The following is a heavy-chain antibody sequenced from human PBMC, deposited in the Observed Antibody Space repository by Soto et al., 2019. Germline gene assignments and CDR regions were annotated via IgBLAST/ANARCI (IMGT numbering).Heavy chain of an antibody. Sequence: PGGSLRLSCAASGFTFSGSATHLVRQASGKGLEWVGRIRSKANSYATAYAASVKGRFTISRDDSKNTAYLQMNSLKTEDTAVYYCTRHPDYGDYGISYYYYYMDVWGKGTTVTVSS. CDR1: GFTFSGSA. CDR2: IRSKANSYAT. J-gene: IGHJ6*03. CDR3: TRHPDYGDYGISYYYYYMDV. V-gene: IGHV3-73*01. D-gene: IGHD4-17*01.